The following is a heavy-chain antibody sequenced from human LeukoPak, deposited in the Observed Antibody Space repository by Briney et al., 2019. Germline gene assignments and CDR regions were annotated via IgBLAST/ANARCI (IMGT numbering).Heavy chain of an antibody. Sequence: ASVKVSCKASGYTFTTYAMNWVRQAPGQGLEWMGWINTNTGNPAYAQGFTGRFVFSLDTSVSTAYLQINSLKPEDTAVYYCARGRLTGVRNYYMDVWGKGTTVTVSS. CDR2: INTNTGNP. V-gene: IGHV7-4-1*02. CDR1: GYTFTTYA. CDR3: ARGRLTGVRNYYMDV. D-gene: IGHD1-14*01. J-gene: IGHJ6*03.